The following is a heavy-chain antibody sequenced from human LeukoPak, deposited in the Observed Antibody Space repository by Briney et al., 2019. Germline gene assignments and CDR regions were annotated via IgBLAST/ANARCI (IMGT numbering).Heavy chain of an antibody. J-gene: IGHJ4*02. CDR1: GYTFTSYG. V-gene: IGHV1-18*01. CDR3: ASGIKDKSSFITIFGVVNSYFDY. Sequence: ASVKVSCKASGYTFTSYGISWVRQAPGQGLEWMGWISAYNGNTNYAQKLQGRVTMTTDTSTSTAYMELRSLRSDDTAVYYCASGIKDKSSFITIFGVVNSYFDYWGQGTLVTVSS. D-gene: IGHD3-3*01. CDR2: ISAYNGNT.